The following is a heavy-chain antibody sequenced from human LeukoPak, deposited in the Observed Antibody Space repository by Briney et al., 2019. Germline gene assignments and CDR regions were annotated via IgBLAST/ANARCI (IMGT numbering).Heavy chain of an antibody. D-gene: IGHD3-10*01. CDR3: ARGYYYGSGSYGTFDY. J-gene: IGHJ4*02. Sequence: GSSVKVSCKASGGTFSSYAISWVRQAPGQGLEWMGGIIPIFGTANYAQKFQGRVTITADKSTSTAYMELSSLRSEDTAVYYRARGYYYGSGSYGTFDYWGQGTLVTVSS. CDR1: GGTFSSYA. V-gene: IGHV1-69*06. CDR2: IIPIFGTA.